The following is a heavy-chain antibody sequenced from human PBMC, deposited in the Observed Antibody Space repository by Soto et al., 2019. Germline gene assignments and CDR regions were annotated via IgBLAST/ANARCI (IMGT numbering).Heavy chain of an antibody. Sequence: LRLSCADSGFTFSSYAMSWVRQAPGKGLEWVSAISGSGGSTYYADSVKGRFTISRDNSKNTLYLQMNSQRAEDTAVYYCAKDLGSGWYYYWGQGTLVTVPS. J-gene: IGHJ4*01. CDR3: AKDLGSGWYYY. V-gene: IGHV3-23*01. D-gene: IGHD6-19*01. CDR1: GFTFSSYA. CDR2: ISGSGGST.